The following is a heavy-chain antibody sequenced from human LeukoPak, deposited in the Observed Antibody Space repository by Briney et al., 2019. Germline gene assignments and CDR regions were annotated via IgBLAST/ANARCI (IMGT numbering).Heavy chain of an antibody. CDR3: AREAAAGHPDYYYMDV. CDR2: IYHSGRT. D-gene: IGHD6-13*01. V-gene: IGHV4-39*07. CDR1: GGSLRSDNYY. J-gene: IGHJ6*03. Sequence: SETLSLTCTVSGGSLRSDNYYWGWIRQTPGKGLEWIGCIYHSGRTYYNPSLKSPVTISMDTSKNQFSLKLSSVTAADTAVYYCAREAAAGHPDYYYMDVWGKGTTVTVSS.